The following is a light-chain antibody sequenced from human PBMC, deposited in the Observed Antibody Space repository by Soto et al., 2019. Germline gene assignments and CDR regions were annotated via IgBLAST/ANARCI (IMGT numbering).Light chain of an antibody. Sequence: EIVLTQSPGTLSLSPGERATLSCRASQSVSSSFLAWYQQKPGQAPRLLIYGASSRATGIPDRFRGSGSGTDVTLTISRLEPEDFAVYYCQQYDSSRLTFGGGTKVEIK. CDR1: QSVSSSF. CDR2: GAS. J-gene: IGKJ4*01. V-gene: IGKV3-20*01. CDR3: QQYDSSRLT.